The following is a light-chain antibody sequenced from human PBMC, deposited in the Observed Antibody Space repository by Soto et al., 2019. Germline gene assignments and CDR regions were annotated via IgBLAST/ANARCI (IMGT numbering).Light chain of an antibody. CDR2: AAS. V-gene: IGKV3-20*01. CDR1: QFVSSTY. J-gene: IGKJ4*01. Sequence: EVVLTQSPVTLSLSPGARVTLSCRASQFVSSTYLAWYQQRPGQAPRLLICAASSAATSLPDRFSGGGSETDFTLTISRQESEDSAVYYCQQYGSSPFTFGGGSKVDI. CDR3: QQYGSSPFT.